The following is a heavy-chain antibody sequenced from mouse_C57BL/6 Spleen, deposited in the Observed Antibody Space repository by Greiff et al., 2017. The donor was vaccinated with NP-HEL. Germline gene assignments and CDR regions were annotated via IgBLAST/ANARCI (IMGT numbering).Heavy chain of an antibody. CDR1: GFSFSDYY. CDR3: ARARVEANWYYEV. J-gene: IGHJ1*03. D-gene: IGHD1-1*01. Sequence: EVQLQQSGRGLVKPGASVKISCMASGFSFSDYYMNWVRQSNGKSLEWIGAISPNYGTTSYTQKFKGKATLTVDQSSSTAYMQLNSLTSEDTAVYYCARARVEANWYYEVWGTGTTVTVSS. V-gene: IGHV1-39*01. CDR2: ISPNYGTT.